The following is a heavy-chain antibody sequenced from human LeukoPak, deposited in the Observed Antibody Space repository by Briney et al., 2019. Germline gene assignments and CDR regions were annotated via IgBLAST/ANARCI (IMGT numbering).Heavy chain of an antibody. CDR2: IIPIFGTA. CDR1: GGTFSNHA. D-gene: IGHD5-12*01. CDR3: ARLSGYDWESFYDY. J-gene: IGHJ4*02. Sequence: SVKVSCKASGGTFSNHAVSWVRQAPGQGLEWMGGIIPIFGTANYAQKFQGRVTITADESTSTAYMELSSLRSEDTAVYYCARLSGYDWESFYDYWGQGTLVTVSS. V-gene: IGHV1-69*01.